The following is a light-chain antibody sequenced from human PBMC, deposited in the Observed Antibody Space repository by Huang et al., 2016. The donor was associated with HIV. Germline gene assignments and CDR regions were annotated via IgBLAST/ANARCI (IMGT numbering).Light chain of an antibody. CDR3: QQYNT. J-gene: IGKJ2*01. V-gene: IGKV3-15*01. CDR1: QNGNNN. CDR2: GAS. Sequence: MLLTQSPATLSVSPGERVTLSCRASQNGNNNLAWYQHKLGQTPRLLIYGASTRANDIPARFSATGSGTEFTLTISSLQSEDFAIYYCQQYNTFGQGTKLEIK.